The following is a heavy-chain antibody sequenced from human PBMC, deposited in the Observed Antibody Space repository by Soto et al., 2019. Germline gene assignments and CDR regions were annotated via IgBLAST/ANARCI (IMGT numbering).Heavy chain of an antibody. CDR2: ISSSSSYI. CDR3: ARGPDYDILTGSFDY. J-gene: IGHJ4*02. Sequence: GSLRLSCAASGFTFSSYSMNWVRQAPGKGLEWVSSISSSSSYIYYADSVKGRFTISRDNAKNSLYLQMNSLRAEDTAVYYCARGPDYDILTGSFDYWGQGTLVTVSS. D-gene: IGHD3-9*01. V-gene: IGHV3-21*01. CDR1: GFTFSSYS.